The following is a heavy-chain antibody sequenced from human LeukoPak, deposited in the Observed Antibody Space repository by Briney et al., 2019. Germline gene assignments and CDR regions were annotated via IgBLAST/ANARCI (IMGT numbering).Heavy chain of an antibody. CDR1: EFTFSSYG. J-gene: IGHJ5*02. CDR2: ISSSSNYI. D-gene: IGHD3-3*01. Sequence: SGGSLRLSCAASEFTFSSYGMKWVRQAPGKGLEWVSSISSSSNYIYYADSVKGRFTISRDNAKNSLYLQMNSLGAEDTAVYYCARGSGAYYNWFDPWGQGTLVTVSS. V-gene: IGHV3-21*01. CDR3: ARGSGAYYNWFDP.